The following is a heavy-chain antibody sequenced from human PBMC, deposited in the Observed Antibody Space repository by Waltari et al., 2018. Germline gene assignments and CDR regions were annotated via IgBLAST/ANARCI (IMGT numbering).Heavy chain of an antibody. CDR2: INHSGST. CDR1: GGSFSGYY. CDR3: AREGCSSTSCLFYFDY. D-gene: IGHD2-2*01. Sequence: AVYGGSFSGYYWSWIRQPPGKGLEWIGEINHSGSTNYNPSLKSRVTISVDTSKNQFSLKLSSVTAADTAVYYCAREGCSSTSCLFYFDYWGQGTLVTVSS. J-gene: IGHJ4*02. V-gene: IGHV4-34*01.